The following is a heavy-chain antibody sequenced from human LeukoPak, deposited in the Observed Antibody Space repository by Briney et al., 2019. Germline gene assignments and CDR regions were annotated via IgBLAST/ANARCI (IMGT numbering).Heavy chain of an antibody. J-gene: IGHJ4*02. CDR1: GYTFTSYG. D-gene: IGHD3-22*01. CDR3: ARTAETIYYYDSSGYEPTFDY. CDR2: ISAYNGNT. V-gene: IGHV1-18*01. Sequence: ASVKVSCKASGYTFTSYGISWVRQAPGQGLEWMGWISAYNGNTNYAQKLQGRVTITTDESTSTAYMELSSLRSEDTAMYYCARTAETIYYYDSSGYEPTFDYWGQGTLVTVSS.